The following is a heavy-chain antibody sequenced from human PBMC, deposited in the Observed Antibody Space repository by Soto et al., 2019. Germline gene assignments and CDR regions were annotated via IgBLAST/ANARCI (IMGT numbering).Heavy chain of an antibody. V-gene: IGHV4-34*01. D-gene: IGHD3-9*01. J-gene: IGHJ6*02. CDR2: INHSGST. Sequence: SWIRQPPVKGLEWIGEINHSGSTNYNPSLKSRVTISVDTSKNQFSLKLSSVTAADTAVYYCARDILTGYPYYYYYGMDVWGQGTTVTVSS. CDR3: ARDILTGYPYYYYYGMDV.